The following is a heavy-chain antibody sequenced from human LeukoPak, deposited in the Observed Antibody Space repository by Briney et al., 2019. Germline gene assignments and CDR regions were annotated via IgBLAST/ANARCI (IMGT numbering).Heavy chain of an antibody. CDR1: GFTFNNYA. CDR2: ITASGGST. V-gene: IGHV3-23*01. CDR3: ARDYPTSGIVTIFDC. D-gene: IGHD1-1*01. J-gene: IGHJ4*02. Sequence: GGSLRLTCASSGFTFNNYAMTWVRQAPGKGLEWVSSITASGGSTYCADSVKGRFTISRDNSKNTLYLQMSSLRAEDTAVYYCARDYPTSGIVTIFDCWGQGTLVTVPS.